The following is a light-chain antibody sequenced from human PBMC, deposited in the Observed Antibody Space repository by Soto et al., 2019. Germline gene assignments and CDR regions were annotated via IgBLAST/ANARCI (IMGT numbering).Light chain of an antibody. V-gene: IGLV2-14*01. J-gene: IGLJ1*01. Sequence: QSALTQPASVSGSPGQSITISCTGTRIDVGGYDYVSWYQQHPGKAPKLLIYEVINRPSGVSSRFSGSKSGNTASLTISGLQAEDEADYYCSSYVSSKPYVFGTGTKLTVL. CDR3: SSYVSSKPYV. CDR1: RIDVGGYDY. CDR2: EVI.